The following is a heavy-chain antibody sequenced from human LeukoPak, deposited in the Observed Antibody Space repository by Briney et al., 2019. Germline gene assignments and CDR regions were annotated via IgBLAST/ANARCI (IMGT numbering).Heavy chain of an antibody. CDR3: ARDRFYDNTGFRRLDF. J-gene: IGHJ4*02. CDR2: IYFRWAT. D-gene: IGHD3-22*01. Sequence: SETLSLTCNVSGGPITDYYWSWIRQPPGKGLQWIGYIYFRWATNYNPSFKSRVTISVDTSKNQFSLRLSSVTAADTAVYYCARDRFYDNTGFRRLDFWGQGVLATVTS. CDR1: GGPITDYY. V-gene: IGHV4-59*01.